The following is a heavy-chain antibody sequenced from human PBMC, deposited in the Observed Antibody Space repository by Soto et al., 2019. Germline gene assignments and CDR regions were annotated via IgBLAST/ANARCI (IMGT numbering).Heavy chain of an antibody. CDR1: GGSISSGGYS. CDR2: IYHSGST. J-gene: IGHJ1*01. Sequence: SETLSLTCAVSGGSISSGGYSWSWIRQPPGKGLEWIGYIYHSGSTYYNPSLKSRVTISVDRSKNQFSLKLSSVTAADTAVYYCARGTKPGYFQHWGQGTMVTVYS. CDR3: ARGTKPGYFQH. V-gene: IGHV4-30-2*01. D-gene: IGHD7-27*01.